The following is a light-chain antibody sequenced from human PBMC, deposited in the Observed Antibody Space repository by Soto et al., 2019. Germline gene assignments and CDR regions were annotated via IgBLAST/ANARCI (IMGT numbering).Light chain of an antibody. V-gene: IGKV3-11*01. CDR3: QDRNNRPFS. Sequence: KVLTQSPGTLGLSPVKRATLSFSAIQSVNNYLAWYQQIPCQAPRLLIYDPSYRATGIPARFSGSGSGTDFPLTISCLEPEDFAVYYCQDRNNRPFSFGPGTKVDNK. J-gene: IGKJ3*01. CDR1: QSVNNY. CDR2: DPS.